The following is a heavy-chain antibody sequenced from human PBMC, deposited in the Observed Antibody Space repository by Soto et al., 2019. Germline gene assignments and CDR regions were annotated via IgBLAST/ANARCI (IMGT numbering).Heavy chain of an antibody. CDR2: IVVGSVNT. CDR1: GFTFTSSA. D-gene: IGHD3-22*01. V-gene: IGHV1-58*01. CDR3: AARVHYYDSSGPGDY. Sequence: SVKVSCKASGFTFTSSAEQWGRQARGQRLEWIGWIVVGSVNTNYAQKFQERVTITRDMSTSTAYMELSSLRSEDTAVYYCAARVHYYDSSGPGDYWGHGTLVTVSS. J-gene: IGHJ4*01.